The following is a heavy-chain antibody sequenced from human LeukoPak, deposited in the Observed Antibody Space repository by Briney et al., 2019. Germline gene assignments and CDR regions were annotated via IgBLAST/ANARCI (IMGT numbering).Heavy chain of an antibody. CDR1: GFTFNNYA. CDR3: TKAERKFRHYSGSDPYYRQGRRHF. Sequence: QPGGSLRLSCTVSGFTFNNYAMGWVRQAPGKGLEWVALVTANGDKSYYAESVQGRFTISRDNSKKTLSLQMNNLRAEDTAVYYCTKAERKFRHYSGSDPYYRQGRRHFWGQGTRVSVSS. J-gene: IGHJ4*02. CDR2: VTANGDKS. D-gene: IGHD3-10*01. V-gene: IGHV3-23*01.